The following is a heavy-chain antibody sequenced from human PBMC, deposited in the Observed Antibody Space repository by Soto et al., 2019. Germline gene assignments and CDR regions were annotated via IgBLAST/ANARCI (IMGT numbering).Heavy chain of an antibody. D-gene: IGHD2-8*01. J-gene: IGHJ4*02. V-gene: IGHV4-34*01. Sequence: QVQLQQWGAGLLKPSETLSLTCAVYGGSFSGYYWSWIRQPPGKGLEWIGEINHSGSTNYNPSLKGRVTISVGTSKNQFSLKLSSVTAADTAVYYCARGRPGIGLMVYARHSFYFDYWGQGTLVTVSS. CDR3: ARGRPGIGLMVYARHSFYFDY. CDR1: GGSFSGYY. CDR2: INHSGST.